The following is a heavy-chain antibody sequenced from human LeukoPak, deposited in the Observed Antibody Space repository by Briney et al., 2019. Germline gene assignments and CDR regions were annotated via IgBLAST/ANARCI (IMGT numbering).Heavy chain of an antibody. J-gene: IGHJ4*02. CDR2: INHSGST. Sequence: SETLSLTCAVYGGSFSGYYWSWIRQPPGKGLEWIGEINHSGSTNYNPSLKSRVTISVDTSKNQFSLKLSSVTAADTAVYYCARSAVAGTTPFDYWGQGTLVTVSS. V-gene: IGHV4-34*01. D-gene: IGHD6-19*01. CDR1: GGSFSGYY. CDR3: ARSAVAGTTPFDY.